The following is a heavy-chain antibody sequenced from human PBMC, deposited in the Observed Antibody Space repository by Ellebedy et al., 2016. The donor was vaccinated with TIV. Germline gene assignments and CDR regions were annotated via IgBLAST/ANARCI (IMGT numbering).Heavy chain of an antibody. Sequence: GGSLRLSCAASGFIFSNYWMSWVRQAPGKGLEWVANIKLDGSETYYVDSVKCRFTISRDNAKNSLYLQMNSLRAEDTAVYYCARGYSGSYRVDYWGQGTLVTVSS. CDR1: GFIFSNYW. J-gene: IGHJ4*02. CDR2: IKLDGSET. D-gene: IGHD1-26*01. V-gene: IGHV3-7*04. CDR3: ARGYSGSYRVDY.